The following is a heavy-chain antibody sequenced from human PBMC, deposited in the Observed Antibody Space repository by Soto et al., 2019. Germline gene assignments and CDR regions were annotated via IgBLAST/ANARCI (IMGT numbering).Heavy chain of an antibody. CDR2: ISSSSSLM. Sequence: EVQLVESGGGLVQPGGSLRLSCTASGFNFNNYGMSWVRQAPGKGLEWLSYISSSSSLMNYADSVKGRFTISRDNTQNLLYLQMNSLSVEETAVYYCSRGGTQLDNILDYWGQGTLVTVSS. CDR1: GFNFNNYG. V-gene: IGHV3-48*04. D-gene: IGHD3-16*01. J-gene: IGHJ4*02. CDR3: SRGGTQLDNILDY.